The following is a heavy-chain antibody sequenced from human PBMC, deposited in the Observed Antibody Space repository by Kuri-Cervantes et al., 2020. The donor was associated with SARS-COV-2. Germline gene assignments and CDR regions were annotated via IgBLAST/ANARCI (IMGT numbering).Heavy chain of an antibody. J-gene: IGHJ3*02. V-gene: IGHV3-30*04. CDR2: ISYDGSNK. D-gene: IGHD4-17*01. CDR1: GFTLSGYA. CDR3: ARAQSYGDYFRYAFEGRNDAFDI. Sequence: GRPLRFSFAASGFTLSGYAMHWVRQAPGKGLEWVAVISYDGSNKYYADSVKGRFTISRDNSKNTLYLQMNSLRAEDTAVYYCARAQSYGDYFRYAFEGRNDAFDIWGQGTMVTVSS.